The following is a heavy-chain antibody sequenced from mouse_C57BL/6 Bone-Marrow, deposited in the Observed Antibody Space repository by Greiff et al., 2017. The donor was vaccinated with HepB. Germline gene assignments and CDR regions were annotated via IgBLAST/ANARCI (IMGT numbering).Heavy chain of an antibody. Sequence: QVQLQQSGPGLVQPSQRLSITCTVSGFSLTSYGVHWVRQSPGKGLEWLGVIWSGGSTDYHAAFISRLSISKDNSKSQVFFKMNSLQADDTAIYYCARIYSNYGGFAYWGQGTLVTVSA. J-gene: IGHJ3*01. D-gene: IGHD2-5*01. CDR3: ARIYSNYGGFAY. CDR1: GFSLTSYG. CDR2: IWSGGST. V-gene: IGHV2-2*01.